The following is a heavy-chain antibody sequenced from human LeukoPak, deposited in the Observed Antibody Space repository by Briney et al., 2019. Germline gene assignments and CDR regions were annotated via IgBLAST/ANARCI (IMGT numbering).Heavy chain of an antibody. CDR2: INHSGST. V-gene: IGHV4-34*01. D-gene: IGHD3-3*01. Sequence: SETLSLTCAVYGGSFSGYYWSWIRQPPGKGLEWIGEINHSGSTNYNPSLESRVTISVDTSKNQFSLKLSSVTAADTAVYYCARRSISITIFGVVIHSYFDYWGQGTLVTVSS. CDR1: GGSFSGYY. J-gene: IGHJ4*02. CDR3: ARRSISITIFGVVIHSYFDY.